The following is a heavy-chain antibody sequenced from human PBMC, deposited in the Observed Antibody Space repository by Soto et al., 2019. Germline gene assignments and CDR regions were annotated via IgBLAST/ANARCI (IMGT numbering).Heavy chain of an antibody. V-gene: IGHV4-59*08. Sequence: SETLSLTCTVSCFSISSYYCSCIRQPPGKGLEWIGYIYYSGSTNYNPSLKSRVTISVDTSKNQFSLKLSSVTAADTAVYYCASFIGGGYYYYYGMDVWVQGTTVTVSS. J-gene: IGHJ6*02. CDR1: CFSISSYY. CDR3: ASFIGGGYYYYYGMDV. D-gene: IGHD3-16*01. CDR2: IYYSGST.